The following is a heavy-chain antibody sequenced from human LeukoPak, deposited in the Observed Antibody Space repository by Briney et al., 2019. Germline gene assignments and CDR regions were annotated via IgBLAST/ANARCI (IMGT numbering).Heavy chain of an antibody. D-gene: IGHD6-19*01. CDR1: GFTFSSYS. V-gene: IGHV3-48*04. CDR3: ARDRVRQWRGLFDY. J-gene: IGHJ4*02. CDR2: ISSSSSTI. Sequence: PGGSLRLSCAASGFTFSSYSMNWVRLAPGKGLEWVSYISSSSSTIYYADSVKGRFTISRDNAKNSLYLQMNSLRAEDTAVYYCARDRVRQWRGLFDYWGQGTLVTVSS.